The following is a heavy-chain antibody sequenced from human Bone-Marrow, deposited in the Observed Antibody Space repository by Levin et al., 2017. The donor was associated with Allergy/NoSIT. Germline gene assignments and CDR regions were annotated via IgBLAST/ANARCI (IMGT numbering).Heavy chain of an antibody. D-gene: IGHD4-17*01. CDR3: ARVGTVTTFYFDY. V-gene: IGHV3-7*01. J-gene: IGHJ4*02. Sequence: GESLKISCAASGFTFSSYWMSWVRQAPGKGLEWVANIKQDGSEKYYVDSVKGRFTISRDNAKNSLYLQMNSLRAEDTAVYYCARVGTVTTFYFDYWGQGTLVTVSS. CDR1: GFTFSSYW. CDR2: IKQDGSEK.